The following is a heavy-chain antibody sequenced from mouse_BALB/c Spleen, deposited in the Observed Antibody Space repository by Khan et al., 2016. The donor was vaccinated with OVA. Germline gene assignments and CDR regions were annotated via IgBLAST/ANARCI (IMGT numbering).Heavy chain of an antibody. CDR2: IIPSNDYT. CDR3: AREGAYKRSEGWFAD. CDR1: GYTFTTYT. V-gene: IGHV1-4*01. D-gene: IGHD2-14*01. J-gene: IGHJ3*01. Sequence: QVQLKQSGAELARPGASVKMSCKASGYTFTTYTIHWVKQRPGQGLEWIGYIIPSNDYTNYNQKFKDRATLTADKSSRTAYMQLSSLTSEDFAVYYCAREGAYKRSEGWFADWGQGTLVTVSA.